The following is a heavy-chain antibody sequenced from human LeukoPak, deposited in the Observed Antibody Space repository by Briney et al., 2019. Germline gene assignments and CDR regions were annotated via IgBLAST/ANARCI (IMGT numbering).Heavy chain of an antibody. CDR1: GFTFSDYY. D-gene: IGHD1-7*01. Sequence: PGGSLRLSCAASGFTFSDYYMSWIRQAPGKGLEWVSYISDSGSTIYYADSVKGRFTISRDNAKNSLYLQMNSLRAEDTAVYYCARGRRTTLYYFDHWGQGTLVTVSS. V-gene: IGHV3-11*04. CDR2: ISDSGSTI. J-gene: IGHJ4*02. CDR3: ARGRRTTLYYFDH.